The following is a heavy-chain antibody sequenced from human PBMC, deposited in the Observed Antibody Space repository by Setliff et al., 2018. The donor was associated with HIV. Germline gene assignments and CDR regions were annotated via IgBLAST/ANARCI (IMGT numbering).Heavy chain of an antibody. CDR2: IFYSGST. CDR3: AKDLGIPSSSWYIRFQH. D-gene: IGHD6-13*01. J-gene: IGHJ1*01. Sequence: SETLSLTCTVSGGSISSHYWSWIRQPPGKGLEWIGYIFYSGSTNYNPSLKSRVTISVDTSKNQLSLILSSVTATDTAVYFCAKDLGIPSSSWYIRFQHWGQGTLVTV. V-gene: IGHV4-59*11. CDR1: GGSISSHY.